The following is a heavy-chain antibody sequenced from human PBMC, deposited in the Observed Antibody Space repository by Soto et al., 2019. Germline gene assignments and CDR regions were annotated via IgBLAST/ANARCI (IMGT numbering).Heavy chain of an antibody. D-gene: IGHD6-19*01. V-gene: IGHV4-59*01. CDR3: ARVGRIAVAGPPFDY. CDR1: GGCISRYY. Sequence: PSETLSLSCAVSGGCISRYYWSWIRQPPGKGLEWIGYIYYSGSTNYNPSLKSRVTISVDTSKNQFSLKLSSVTAADTAVYYCARVGRIAVAGPPFDYWGQGTLVTVS. CDR2: IYYSGST. J-gene: IGHJ4*02.